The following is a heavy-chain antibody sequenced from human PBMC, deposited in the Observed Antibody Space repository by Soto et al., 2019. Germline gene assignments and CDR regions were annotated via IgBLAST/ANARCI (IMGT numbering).Heavy chain of an antibody. CDR2: INDSVRQP. V-gene: IGHV3-23*01. D-gene: IGHD2-2*01. J-gene: IGHJ4*02. CDR1: GFTFPYYA. CDR3: SKERGDTRDKVFGD. Sequence: EVHLLESGGGLVQPGGSLRLSCVASGFTFPYYAMSSVRQAPGQGLEWVSTINDSVRQPHHADSVKGWVTMSRENSKSALFLQLNRLRADDTAMYYCSKERGDTRDKVFGDWGQGTLVSASS.